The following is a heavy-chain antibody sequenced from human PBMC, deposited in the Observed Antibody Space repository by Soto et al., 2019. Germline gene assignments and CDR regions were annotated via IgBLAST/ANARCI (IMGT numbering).Heavy chain of an antibody. CDR3: AKATMTLVVIRLDS. J-gene: IGHJ4*02. CDR1: GFTFSNYA. Sequence: GGSLRLSCAASGFTFSNYAMNWVRQAPGKGLEWVSTVSGRGGSTYYADSVKGRFTISRDNSKNILYLQMNSLRAEDTAVYYCAKATMTLVVIRLDSWGQGTLVTVSS. D-gene: IGHD3-22*01. CDR2: VSGRGGST. V-gene: IGHV3-23*01.